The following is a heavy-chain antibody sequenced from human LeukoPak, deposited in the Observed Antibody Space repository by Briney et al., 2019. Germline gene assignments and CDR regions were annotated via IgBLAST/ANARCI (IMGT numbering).Heavy chain of an antibody. CDR2: IYQSGSGSS. CDR1: GGSIISSNYY. D-gene: IGHD3-3*01. CDR3: ASTLRFLPYRRFDY. J-gene: IGHJ4*02. V-gene: IGHV4-39*01. Sequence: SETLSLTCSVSGGSIISSNYYWGWIRQPPGKGLEWIGSIYQSGSGSSYYNPSLKSRVTIFGDTSKNQFFLRLSSVTAADTAVYYCASTLRFLPYRRFDYWGQGTLVTVPS.